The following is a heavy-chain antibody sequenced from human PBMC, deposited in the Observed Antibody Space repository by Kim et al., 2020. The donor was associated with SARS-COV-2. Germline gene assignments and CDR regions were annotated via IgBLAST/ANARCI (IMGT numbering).Heavy chain of an antibody. D-gene: IGHD1-26*01. CDR2: IYHSGST. CDR1: GGSISSSNW. V-gene: IGHV4-4*02. J-gene: IGHJ1*01. CDR3: ARERGAGAEYFQH. Sequence: SETLSLTCAVSGGSISSSNWWSWVRQPPGKGLEWIGEIYHSGSTNYNPSLKSRVTISVDKSKNQFSLKLSSVTAADTAVYYCARERGAGAEYFQHWGQGTLVTVSS.